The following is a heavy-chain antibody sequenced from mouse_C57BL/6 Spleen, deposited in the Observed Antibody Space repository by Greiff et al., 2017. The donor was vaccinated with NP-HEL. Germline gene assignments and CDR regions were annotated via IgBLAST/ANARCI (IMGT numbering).Heavy chain of an antibody. CDR3: ALEVFDY. D-gene: IGHD2-14*01. J-gene: IGHJ2*01. V-gene: IGHV1-74*01. CDR1: GYTFTSYW. Sequence: QVQLKQPGAELVKPGASVKVSCKASGYTFTSYWMHWVKQRPGQGLEWIGRIHPSDSDTNYNQKFKGKATLTVDKSSSTAYIQLSSLTSEDSAVYYCALEVFDYWGQGTTLTVSS. CDR2: IHPSDSDT.